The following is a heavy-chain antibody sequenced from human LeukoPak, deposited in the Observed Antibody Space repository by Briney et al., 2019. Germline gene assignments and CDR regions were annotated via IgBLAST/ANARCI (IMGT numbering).Heavy chain of an antibody. CDR1: GGSINYYY. CDR2: IYYRGST. V-gene: IGHV4-59*01. Sequence: PSETLSLTCTVSGGSINYYYWSWIRQPPAKGLGWIGYIYYRGSTNYNPSLNSRVTISVDTSKNQFSLKLTSVTAADTAVYYCARTTGNYGYYFDYWGQGTLVTVSS. CDR3: ARTTGNYGYYFDY. D-gene: IGHD1-7*01. J-gene: IGHJ4*02.